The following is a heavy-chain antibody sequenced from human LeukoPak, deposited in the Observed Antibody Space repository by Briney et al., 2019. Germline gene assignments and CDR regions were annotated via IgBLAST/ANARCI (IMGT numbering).Heavy chain of an antibody. D-gene: IGHD2-2*01. J-gene: IGHJ5*02. CDR3: ARGGRGGYCSSTSCTNWFDP. CDR2: INHSGST. Sequence: PSETLSLTCAVYGGSFSGYYWSWIRQPPGKGLEWIGEINHSGSTNYNPSHKSRVTISVDTSKNQFSLKLSSVTAADTAVYYCARGGRGGYCSSTSCTNWFDPWGQGTLVTVSS. V-gene: IGHV4-34*01. CDR1: GGSFSGYY.